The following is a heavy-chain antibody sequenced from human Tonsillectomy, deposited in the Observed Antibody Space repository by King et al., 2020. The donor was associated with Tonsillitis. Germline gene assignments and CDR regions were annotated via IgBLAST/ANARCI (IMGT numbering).Heavy chain of an antibody. D-gene: IGHD2-15*01. CDR2: IYYSGST. Sequence: LQLQESGPGLVKPSETLSLTCTVSGGSISSSSYYWGWIRQPPGKGLEWIGSIYYSGSTYYNPSLKSRVTISVDTSKNQFSLKLSSVTAADTAVYYCASSGSCSGGSCRFDYWGQGTLVTVSS. V-gene: IGHV4-39*01. CDR3: ASSGSCSGGSCRFDY. CDR1: GGSISSSSYY. J-gene: IGHJ4*02.